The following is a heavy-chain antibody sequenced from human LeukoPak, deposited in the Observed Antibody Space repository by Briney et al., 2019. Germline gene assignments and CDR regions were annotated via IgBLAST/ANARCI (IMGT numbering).Heavy chain of an antibody. CDR3: ARASGWLQFS. J-gene: IGHJ4*02. Sequence: PGGSLRLSCAASGFTFSSYGMSWVRQAPGKGLEWVSAISGSGGSTYYADSVKGRFTISRDNAKNSLYLQMNSLRAEDTAVYYCARASGWLQFSWGQGTLVTVSS. V-gene: IGHV3-23*01. D-gene: IGHD5-24*01. CDR2: ISGSGGST. CDR1: GFTFSSYG.